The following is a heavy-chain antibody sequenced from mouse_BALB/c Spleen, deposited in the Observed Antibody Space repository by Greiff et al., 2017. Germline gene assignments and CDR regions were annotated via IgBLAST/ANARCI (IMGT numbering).Heavy chain of an antibody. D-gene: IGHD1-2*01. CDR3: ARHGLRLLFAY. CDR1: GFAFSSYD. V-gene: IGHV5-12-1*01. J-gene: IGHJ3*01. Sequence: EVKVEESGGGLVKPGGSLKLSCAASGFAFSSYDMSWVRQTPEKRLEWVAYISSGGGSTYYPDTVKGRFTISRDNAKNTLYLQMSSLKSEDTAMYYCARHGLRLLFAYWGQGTLVTVSA. CDR2: ISSGGGST.